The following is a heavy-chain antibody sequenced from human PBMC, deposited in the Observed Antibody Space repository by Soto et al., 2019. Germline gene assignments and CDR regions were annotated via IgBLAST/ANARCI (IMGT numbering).Heavy chain of an antibody. Sequence: SETLSLTCTVSSYSISTDYWSWIRQSPGKGLEWIGFIYYGGSTNYNPSLKSRVTISVDTPKNQFSLKLSSVTAADTAVYYCAKNWNWGSLVHWGQGTLVTVSS. J-gene: IGHJ4*02. D-gene: IGHD7-27*01. CDR2: IYYGGST. CDR1: SYSISTDY. V-gene: IGHV4-59*08. CDR3: AKNWNWGSLVH.